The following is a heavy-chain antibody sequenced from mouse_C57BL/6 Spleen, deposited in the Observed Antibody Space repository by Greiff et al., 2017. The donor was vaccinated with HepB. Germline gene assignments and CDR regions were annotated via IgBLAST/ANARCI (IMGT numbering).Heavy chain of an antibody. D-gene: IGHD4-1*01. CDR2: IDPSDSYT. CDR3: ARGTGGLHYFDY. V-gene: IGHV1-69*01. J-gene: IGHJ2*01. CDR1: GYTFTSYW. Sequence: QVQLQQPGAELVMPGASVKLSCKASGYTFTSYWMHWVKQRPGQGLEWIGEIDPSDSYTNYNQKFKGKSTLTVDKSSSTAYMQLSSLTSEDSAVYYLARGTGGLHYFDYWGQGTTLTVSS.